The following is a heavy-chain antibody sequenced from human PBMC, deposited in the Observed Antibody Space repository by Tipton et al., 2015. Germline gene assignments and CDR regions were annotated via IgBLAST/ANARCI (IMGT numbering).Heavy chain of an antibody. Sequence: QLVQSGAEVKKPGESLKISCKGSGYSFTSYWIGWVRQMPGKGLEWMGMIYPDDSDTRYSPSFQGQVTISADRSTSTAYLQWSSLKASDTAVYYCARRLPYFEWSKVYYFDFWGQGSPVTVS. CDR3: ARRLPYFEWSKVYYFDF. J-gene: IGHJ4*02. V-gene: IGHV5-51*01. CDR1: GYSFTSYW. D-gene: IGHD3-9*01. CDR2: IYPDDSDT.